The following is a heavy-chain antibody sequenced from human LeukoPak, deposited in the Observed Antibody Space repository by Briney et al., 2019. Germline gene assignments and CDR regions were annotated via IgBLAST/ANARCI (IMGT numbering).Heavy chain of an antibody. Sequence: GGSLRLSCAASGFTFISYSMNWVRQAPGKGLEWVSSISSSSSYIYYADSVKGRFTISRDNAKNSLYLQMNSLRAEDTAVYYCARVTTVTTFGFDPWGQGTLDTVSS. J-gene: IGHJ5*02. CDR1: GFTFISYS. D-gene: IGHD4-11*01. V-gene: IGHV3-21*01. CDR3: ARVTTVTTFGFDP. CDR2: ISSSSSYI.